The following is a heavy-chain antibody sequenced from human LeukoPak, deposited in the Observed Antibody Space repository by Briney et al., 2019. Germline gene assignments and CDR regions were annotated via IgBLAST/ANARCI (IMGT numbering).Heavy chain of an antibody. CDR1: AHTFTGYY. CDR2: INPNRGGT. V-gene: IGHV1-2*02. Sequence: ASVTVSCTASAHTFTGYYMHWVRQAPGQGLEWMGWINPNRGGTNYAQQFHGRVTMTRDTSISTAYMQLSRLTSDDTAVYFCAGLGSSDIWGQGTMVTVSS. D-gene: IGHD3-16*01. CDR3: AGLGSSDI. J-gene: IGHJ3*02.